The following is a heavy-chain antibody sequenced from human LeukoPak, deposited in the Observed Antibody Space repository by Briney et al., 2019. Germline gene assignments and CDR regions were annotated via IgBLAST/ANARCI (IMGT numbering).Heavy chain of an antibody. CDR2: ISGSGGST. D-gene: IGHD1-26*01. CDR1: GFTIGTAW. J-gene: IGHJ4*02. Sequence: GVSLRLSCASSGFTIGTAWMSWVRQAPGKGLEWVSAISGSGGSTYYADSVKGRFTISRDNSKNTLYLQMNSLRAEDTAVYYCAKHGLGDYIVGGDFDYWGQGTLVTVSS. CDR3: AKHGLGDYIVGGDFDY. V-gene: IGHV3-23*01.